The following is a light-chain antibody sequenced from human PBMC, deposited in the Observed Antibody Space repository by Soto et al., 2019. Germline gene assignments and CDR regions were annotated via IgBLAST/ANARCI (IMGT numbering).Light chain of an antibody. V-gene: IGKV3-15*01. J-gene: IGKJ5*01. Sequence: EIVMTQSPATLSVSPGERATLSCRASQSVSSNLAWYQQKPGQAPRLLIYGASTRATGIPARFSGSGSGTEFTLTINSLQSEDFAAYYCQQYNNWPLTFGQGTRLEIK. CDR3: QQYNNWPLT. CDR2: GAS. CDR1: QSVSSN.